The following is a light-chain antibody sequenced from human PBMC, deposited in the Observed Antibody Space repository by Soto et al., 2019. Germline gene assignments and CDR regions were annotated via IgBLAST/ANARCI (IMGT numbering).Light chain of an antibody. CDR3: QKYDRAPWT. Sequence: DMQMTQSPPSLSASVGDTVAITCRASRGISNHLAWYQQKPGKAPKLLIYAASTLQSGVPSRFSGSGSGTDFTLTISSLQPEDVATYYCQKYDRAPWTFGRGTKVEI. CDR2: AAS. J-gene: IGKJ1*01. CDR1: RGISNH. V-gene: IGKV1-27*01.